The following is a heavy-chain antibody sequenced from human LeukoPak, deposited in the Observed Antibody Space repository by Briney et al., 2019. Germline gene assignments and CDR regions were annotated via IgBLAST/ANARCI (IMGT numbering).Heavy chain of an antibody. CDR3: ARELRDFDWLLLDY. J-gene: IGHJ4*02. V-gene: IGHV4-31*03. CDR2: IYYSGST. CDR1: GGSISSGGYY. Sequence: SETLSLTCTVSGGSISSGGYYWSWIRQHPEKGLEWIGYIYYSGSTYYNPSLKSRVTISVDTSKNQFSLKLSSVTAADTAVYYCARELRDFDWLLLDYWGQGTLVTVSS. D-gene: IGHD3-9*01.